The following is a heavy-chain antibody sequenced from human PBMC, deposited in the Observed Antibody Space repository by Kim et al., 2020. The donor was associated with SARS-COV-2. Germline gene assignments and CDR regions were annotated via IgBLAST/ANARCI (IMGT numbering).Heavy chain of an antibody. J-gene: IGHJ2*01. CDR2: ISSSSSTI. V-gene: IGHV3-48*02. D-gene: IGHD3-9*01. Sequence: GGSLRLSCAASGFTFSSYSMNWVRQAPGKGLEWVSYISSSSSTIYYADSVKGRFTISRDNAKNSLYLQMNSLRDEDTAVYYCARDILTGYYRGDWYFDLWGRGTLVTVSS. CDR1: GFTFSSYS. CDR3: ARDILTGYYRGDWYFDL.